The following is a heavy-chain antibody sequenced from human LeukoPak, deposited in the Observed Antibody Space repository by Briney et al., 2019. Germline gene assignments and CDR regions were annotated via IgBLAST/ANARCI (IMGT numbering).Heavy chain of an antibody. V-gene: IGHV4-39*01. D-gene: IGHD1-26*01. CDR3: ARHSRGSYGKHYYYYMDV. Sequence: PSETLSLTCTVSGGSISSSSYYWGWIRQPPGKGLEWIGSIYYSGSTYYNPSLKSRVTISVDTFKNQFSLKLSSVTAADTAVYYCARHSRGSYGKHYYYYMDVWGKGTTVTVSS. CDR2: IYYSGST. CDR1: GGSISSSSYY. J-gene: IGHJ6*03.